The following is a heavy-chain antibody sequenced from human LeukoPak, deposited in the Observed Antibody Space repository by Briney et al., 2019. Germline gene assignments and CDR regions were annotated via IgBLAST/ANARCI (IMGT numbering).Heavy chain of an antibody. CDR3: ASRRGAVAGGIDY. J-gene: IGHJ4*02. CDR2: ISSSSYI. V-gene: IGHV3-21*01. CDR1: GFTFSSYS. Sequence: GGSLRLSCAASGFTFSSYSMNWVRQAPGKGLEWVSSISSSSYIYYADSLKGRFTISRDNAKNSLYLQMNSLRAEDTAVYYCASRRGAVAGGIDYWGQGTLVTVSS. D-gene: IGHD6-19*01.